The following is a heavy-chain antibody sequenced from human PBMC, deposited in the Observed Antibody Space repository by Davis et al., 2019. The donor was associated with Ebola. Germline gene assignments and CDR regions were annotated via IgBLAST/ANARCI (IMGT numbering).Heavy chain of an antibody. CDR3: ARSITMIVVGYFDY. J-gene: IGHJ4*02. Sequence: ASVTVPRKASVYTFTSHGISWVRQAPGQGLEWMGWISAYNGNTNYAQKLQGRVTMTTDTSTSTAYMELRSLRSDDTAVYYCARSITMIVVGYFDYWGQGTLVTVSS. D-gene: IGHD3-22*01. CDR2: ISAYNGNT. V-gene: IGHV1-18*01. CDR1: VYTFTSHG.